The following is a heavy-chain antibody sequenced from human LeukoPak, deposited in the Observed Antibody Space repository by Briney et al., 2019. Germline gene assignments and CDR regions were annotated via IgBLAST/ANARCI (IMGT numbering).Heavy chain of an antibody. D-gene: IGHD3-22*01. J-gene: IGHJ5*01. V-gene: IGHV5-51*01. CDR2: IYPGDSDN. Sequence: GESLKISFKGFGYSFTSYWIAWLRQMPGKGLEWMGIIYPGDSDNRYSTSCQAQVTISADKSISTAYLQWSSLKAADTAMYYCARRADSSGYFVSWGQGTLVSVSS. CDR3: ARRADSSGYFVS. CDR1: GYSFTSYW.